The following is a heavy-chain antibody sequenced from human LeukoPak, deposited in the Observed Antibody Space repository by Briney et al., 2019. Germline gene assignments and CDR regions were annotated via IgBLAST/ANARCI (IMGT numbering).Heavy chain of an antibody. CDR3: ARGRSSGYYFHLHPFDY. Sequence: SETLSLTCAVYGGSLSGYYWSWIRQPPGKGLEWIGEINHSGSTNYNPSLKSRVTISVDTSKNQFSLKLSSVTAADTAVYYCARGRSSGYYFHLHPFDYWGQGTLVTVSS. CDR2: INHSGST. D-gene: IGHD3-22*01. J-gene: IGHJ4*02. V-gene: IGHV4-34*01. CDR1: GGSLSGYY.